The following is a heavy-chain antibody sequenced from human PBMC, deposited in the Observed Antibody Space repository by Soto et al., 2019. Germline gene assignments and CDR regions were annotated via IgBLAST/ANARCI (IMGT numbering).Heavy chain of an antibody. Sequence: GASLRLSCAASGFTFSSYEMNWVRQAPWKGLEWVSFISDSGRTIYYADSVKGRFTVSRDNAQNSLFLQMNSLRAEDTAVYYCARDLLHYDFWSGYSAYFYYGMDVWGPGTTVTVSS. CDR3: ARDLLHYDFWSGYSAYFYYGMDV. J-gene: IGHJ6*02. CDR1: GFTFSSYE. V-gene: IGHV3-48*03. D-gene: IGHD3-3*01. CDR2: ISDSGRTI.